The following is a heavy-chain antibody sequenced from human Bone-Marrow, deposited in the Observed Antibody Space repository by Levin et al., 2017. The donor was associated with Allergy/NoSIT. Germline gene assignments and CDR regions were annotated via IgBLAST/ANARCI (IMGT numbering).Heavy chain of an antibody. CDR3: AKILLRFLPYDY. J-gene: IGHJ4*02. D-gene: IGHD3-3*01. V-gene: IGHV3-23*01. CDR1: GFTFSSYA. Sequence: GESLKISCAASGFTFSSYAMSWVRQAPGKGLEWVSAISGSGGSTYYADSVKGRFTISRDNSKNTLYLQMNSLRAEDTAVYYCAKILLRFLPYDYWGQGTLVTVSS. CDR2: ISGSGGST.